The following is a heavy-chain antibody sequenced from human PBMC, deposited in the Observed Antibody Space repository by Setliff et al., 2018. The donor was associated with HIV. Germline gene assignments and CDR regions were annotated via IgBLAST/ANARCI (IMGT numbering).Heavy chain of an antibody. Sequence: PSETLSLTCTVSGGYVSGYYWSWIRQPPGKGLEWIAYIHTSGSTYFNPSFISRVTISIDSSKNQFSLKLMSLTAADTAVYYCARTGYAFDIWGRGTMVTVSS. CDR3: ARTGYAFDI. CDR2: IHTSGST. CDR1: GGYVSGYY. V-gene: IGHV4-4*08. J-gene: IGHJ3*02.